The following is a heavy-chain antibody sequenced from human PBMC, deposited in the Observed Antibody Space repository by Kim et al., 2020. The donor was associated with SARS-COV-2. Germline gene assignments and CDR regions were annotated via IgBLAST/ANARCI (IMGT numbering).Heavy chain of an antibody. D-gene: IGHD2-2*01. V-gene: IGHV3-23*01. CDR1: GFTFSGYA. CDR3: AKAAGYQLILGFGVDV. J-gene: IGHJ6*02. CDR2: ISNTGGTT. Sequence: GGSLRLSCAASGFTFSGYAMTWVRQAPGKGLEWVSVISNTGGTTLYADSVKGRFTMSRDNSENTLYLQLSSLRAEDTAIYYCAKAAGYQLILGFGVDVWGQGTTVTVSS.